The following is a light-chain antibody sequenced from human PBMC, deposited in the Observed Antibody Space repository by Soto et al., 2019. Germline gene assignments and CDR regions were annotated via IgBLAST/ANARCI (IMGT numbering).Light chain of an antibody. J-gene: IGKJ1*01. CDR1: QNVGGS. V-gene: IGKV3-15*01. Sequence: VMTQSPATLSVSTGERATLSCRASQNVGGSVAWYQQKPGQAPRLLIYRASTRATGIPARFSGSGSGTEFTLTISSLQSEDFAVYYCQQSRTLAQGTKV. CDR2: RAS. CDR3: QQSRT.